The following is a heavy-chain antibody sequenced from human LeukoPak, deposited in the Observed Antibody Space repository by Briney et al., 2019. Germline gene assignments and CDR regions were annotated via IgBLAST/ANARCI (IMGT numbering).Heavy chain of an antibody. D-gene: IGHD3-22*01. Sequence: PSETLPLTCTVSGGSISSGDYYWSWIRQPPGKGLEWIGYIYYSGSTYYNPSLKSRVTISVDTSKNQFSLNLSSVTVADTAVYYCARVAAYYYDSSGYFDYWGQGTLVTVSS. CDR2: IYYSGST. V-gene: IGHV4-30-4*01. CDR1: GGSISSGDYY. J-gene: IGHJ4*02. CDR3: ARVAAYYYDSSGYFDY.